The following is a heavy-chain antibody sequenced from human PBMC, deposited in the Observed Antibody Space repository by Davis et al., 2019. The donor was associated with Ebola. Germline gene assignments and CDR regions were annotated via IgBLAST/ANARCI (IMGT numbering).Heavy chain of an antibody. D-gene: IGHD6-13*01. Sequence: SLKISCAASGFTFDDYAMHWVRQAPGKGLEWVSGISWNSGSIGYADSVKGRFTISRDNAKNSLYLQMNSLRAEDTAVYYCAKGNDRPYSSSWYAYYYYYYGMDVWGQGTTVTVSS. J-gene: IGHJ6*02. CDR2: ISWNSGSI. V-gene: IGHV3-9*01. CDR1: GFTFDDYA. CDR3: AKGNDRPYSSSWYAYYYYYYGMDV.